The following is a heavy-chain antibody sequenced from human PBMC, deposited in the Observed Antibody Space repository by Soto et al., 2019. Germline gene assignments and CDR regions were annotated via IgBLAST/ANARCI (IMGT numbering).Heavy chain of an antibody. CDR2: IYPGDSDT. Sequence: PGESLKISCKGSGYSFTSYWIGWVRQMPGKGLEWMGIIYPGDSDTRYSPSFQGQVTISADKSISTAYLQWSSLKASDTAMYYCARQITGIGEFAGRYYGMDVWGQGTTVTVS. V-gene: IGHV5-51*01. CDR3: ARQITGIGEFAGRYYGMDV. D-gene: IGHD3-10*01. J-gene: IGHJ6*02. CDR1: GYSFTSYW.